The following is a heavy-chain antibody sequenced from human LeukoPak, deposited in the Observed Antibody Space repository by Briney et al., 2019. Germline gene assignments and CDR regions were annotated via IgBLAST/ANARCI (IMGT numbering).Heavy chain of an antibody. CDR1: GFTFSDYY. V-gene: IGHV3-11*01. J-gene: IGHJ4*02. CDR3: ARDGDDTYYFDS. Sequence: PGGSLRLSCVTSGFTFSDYYMSWIRQAPGKGLEWVSYIGKSGTTVYYADSVKGRFTISRDNVKNSLSLYMNSLRPEDTAFYFCARDGDDTYYFDSWGQGALVTVSS. CDR2: IGKSGTTV.